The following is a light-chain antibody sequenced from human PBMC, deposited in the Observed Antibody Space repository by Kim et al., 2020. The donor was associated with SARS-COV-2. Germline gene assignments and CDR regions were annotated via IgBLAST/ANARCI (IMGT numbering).Light chain of an antibody. V-gene: IGKV1-12*01. CDR1: QCISSW. J-gene: IGKJ4*01. CDR2: AAS. Sequence: ASIGCRVPLRCRASQCISSWLAWYQQKPGKAPKLLIYAASSLPSGVPSRFSGSGSGTDFTLTISSLQPEDFATYYCQQANSFPLTFGGGTKVDIK. CDR3: QQANSFPLT.